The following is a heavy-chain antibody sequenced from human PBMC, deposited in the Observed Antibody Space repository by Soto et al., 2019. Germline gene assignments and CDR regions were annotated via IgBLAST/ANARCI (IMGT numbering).Heavy chain of an antibody. Sequence: QITLKESGPTLVRPTQTLTLTCTFSGFSLSTSGVGVGWIRQPPGKALEWLALIYWDDDKRYSPSLKSRLTITKDTSKNPVVLTMTNMDPVDTATYYCAHSRCGGDCLQSYSSHYYYGMDVWGQGTTSPSP. J-gene: IGHJ6*02. V-gene: IGHV2-5*02. CDR1: GFSLSTSGVG. D-gene: IGHD2-21*02. CDR2: IYWDDDK. CDR3: AHSRCGGDCLQSYSSHYYYGMDV.